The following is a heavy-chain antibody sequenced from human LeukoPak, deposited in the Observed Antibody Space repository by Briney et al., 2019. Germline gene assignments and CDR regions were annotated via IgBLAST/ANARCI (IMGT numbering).Heavy chain of an antibody. V-gene: IGHV4-59*08. CDR2: VYYSGST. Sequence: SETLSLTCTVSGASVSNYDWSWIRQPPGKGLEWIGYVYYSGSTNYNPSLKSRVTISVDTSKNQFSLKLSSVTAADTAVYYCARHVLVVMGPNDAFDIWGQGTMVTVSS. CDR3: ARHVLVVMGPNDAFDI. J-gene: IGHJ3*02. D-gene: IGHD3-22*01. CDR1: GASVSNYD.